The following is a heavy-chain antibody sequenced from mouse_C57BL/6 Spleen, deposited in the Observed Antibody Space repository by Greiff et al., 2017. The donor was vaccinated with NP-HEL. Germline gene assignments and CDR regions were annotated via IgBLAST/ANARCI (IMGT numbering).Heavy chain of an antibody. V-gene: IGHV1-50*01. Sequence: QVQLQQPGAELVKPGASVKLSCKASGYTFTSYWMQWVKQRPGQGLEWIGEIDPSDSYTNYNQKFKGKATLTVDTSSSTAYMQLSSLTSEDSAVYYCARYSMADWGQGTLVTVSA. CDR1: GYTFTSYW. CDR3: ARYSMAD. J-gene: IGHJ3*01. D-gene: IGHD2-10*02. CDR2: IDPSDSYT.